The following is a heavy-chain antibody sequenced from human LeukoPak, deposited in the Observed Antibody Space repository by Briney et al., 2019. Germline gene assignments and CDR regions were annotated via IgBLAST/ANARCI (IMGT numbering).Heavy chain of an antibody. J-gene: IGHJ4*02. V-gene: IGHV3-13*04. CDR1: GFTFSSYD. D-gene: IGHD1-26*01. Sequence: GGSLRLSCAASGFTFSSYDMHWVRQATGKGLEWVSAIGTAGDTYYPGSVKGRFTISRENAKNSLYLQMNSLRAGDTAVYYCARDFPNSGSYLGWGQGTLVTVSS. CDR3: ARDFPNSGSYLG. CDR2: IGTAGDT.